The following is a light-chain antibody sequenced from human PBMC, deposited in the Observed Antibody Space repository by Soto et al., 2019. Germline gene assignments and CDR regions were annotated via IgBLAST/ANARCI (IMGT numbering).Light chain of an antibody. CDR2: AAS. CDR3: LQDYNYPRT. Sequence: AIQMTQSPASLSASVGDRITITCRASQGIRDDLSWYHQKPGKAPRLLIYAASSLQSGVPSRFSGNGSGTDFTLTISSLQPEDFATYYCLQDYNYPRTFGGGTKVDIK. J-gene: IGKJ4*01. V-gene: IGKV1-6*01. CDR1: QGIRDD.